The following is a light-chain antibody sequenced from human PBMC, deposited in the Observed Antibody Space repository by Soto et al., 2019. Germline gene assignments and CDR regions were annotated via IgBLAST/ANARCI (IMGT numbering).Light chain of an antibody. CDR1: QSVSSSF. J-gene: IGKJ2*01. V-gene: IGKV3-20*01. CDR2: GAS. Sequence: EIVLTQSPGTLSLSPGERATLSCRASQSVSSSFLAWYPQKPGQAPRLLIYGASSRATGIPDRFSGSGSGTDFTLTINRLEPEDFAVYYCKQYGSSPYTFGQGTKLEI. CDR3: KQYGSSPYT.